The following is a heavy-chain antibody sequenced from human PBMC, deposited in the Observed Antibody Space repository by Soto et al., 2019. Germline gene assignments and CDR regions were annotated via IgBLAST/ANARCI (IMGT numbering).Heavy chain of an antibody. CDR2: IDSGGSRT. CDR1: AFTIGSHT. D-gene: IGHD1-1*01. V-gene: IGHV3-21*01. CDR3: TREVQPGVPREYDY. Sequence: ETHLVESGGGLVKQGGSLRLSREASAFTIGSHTMNWVRQAPGKGLEWVSSIDSGGSRTFYADTVKGRFTISRDNAKNSLFLQMNSLRAEDTAVYFCTREVQPGVPREYDYWGQGTLVTVSS. J-gene: IGHJ4*02.